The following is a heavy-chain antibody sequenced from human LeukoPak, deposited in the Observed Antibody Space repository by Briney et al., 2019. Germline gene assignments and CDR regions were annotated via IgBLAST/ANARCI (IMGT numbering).Heavy chain of an antibody. CDR2: ISAGGGST. V-gene: IGHV3-23*01. CDR3: AKQLGYCSDGSCYFPY. J-gene: IGHJ4*02. CDR1: GFTFSSYA. D-gene: IGHD2-15*01. Sequence: GGSLRLSCAASGFTFSSYAMSWVRQAPGKGLEWVSGISAGGGSTYYADSVKGRFTISRDNSKSTLCLQMNSLRAEDTAVYYCAKQLGYCSDGSCYFPYWGQGTLVTVSS.